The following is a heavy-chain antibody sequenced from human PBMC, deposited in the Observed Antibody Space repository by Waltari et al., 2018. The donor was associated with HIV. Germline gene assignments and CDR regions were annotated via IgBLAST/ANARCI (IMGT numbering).Heavy chain of an antibody. CDR2: IYYSGST. J-gene: IGHJ5*02. V-gene: IGHV4-31*03. D-gene: IGHD2-2*01. CDR1: GGSISSGGYY. Sequence: QVQLQESGPGLVKPSQTLSLTCTVSGGSISSGGYYWSWIRQHPGKGLEWIGYIYYSGSTYYTPSLKSRVTISVDTSKNQFSLKLSSVTAADTAVYYCARDHTRSSTSWERFDPWGQGTLVTVSS. CDR3: ARDHTRSSTSWERFDP.